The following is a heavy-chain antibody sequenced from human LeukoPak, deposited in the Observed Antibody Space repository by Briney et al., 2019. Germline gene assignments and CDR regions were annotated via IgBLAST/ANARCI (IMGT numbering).Heavy chain of an antibody. CDR2: IRYDGSNK. D-gene: IGHD2-2*01. CDR3: AKDKGSTSYWFDY. V-gene: IGHV3-30*02. J-gene: IGHJ4*02. CDR1: GFTFSSYG. Sequence: GGSLRLSCAASGFTFSSYGMHWVRQAPGKGLEWVAFIRYDGSNKYYVDSVKGRFTISRDNSKNTLYLQMNSLRAEDTAVYYCAKDKGSTSYWFDYWGQGTLVTVSS.